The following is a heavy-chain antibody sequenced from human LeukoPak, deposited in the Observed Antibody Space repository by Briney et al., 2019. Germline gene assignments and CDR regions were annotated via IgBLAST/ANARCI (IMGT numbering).Heavy chain of an antibody. J-gene: IGHJ3*02. D-gene: IGHD1-14*01. V-gene: IGHV3-48*01. CDR1: GFNFNGYN. CDR3: GRLPTLQNQAKHTSWDAFDI. CDR2: ISISGDNR. Sequence: GGSLRLSCMGSGFNFNGYNMNWVRQAAGKGLEWIAYISISGDNRYYTDPVRGRFTISRDNAKNSLYLQMSSLRVDDTAVYYCGRLPTLQNQAKHTSWDAFDIWGRGTMITVSA.